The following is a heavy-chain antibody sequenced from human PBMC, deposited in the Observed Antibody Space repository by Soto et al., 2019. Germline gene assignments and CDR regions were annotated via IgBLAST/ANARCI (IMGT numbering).Heavy chain of an antibody. J-gene: IGHJ4*02. D-gene: IGHD4-4*01. V-gene: IGHV3-66*01. CDR2: IYSGGST. Sequence: GGSLRLSCAASGVTVSSNYMSWVRQAPGKGLEWVSVIYSGGSTYYADSVKGRFTISRDNSKNTLYLQMNSLRAEDTAVYYCAKAPYGVTFPFDYWGQGTLVTVSS. CDR3: AKAPYGVTFPFDY. CDR1: GVTVSSNY.